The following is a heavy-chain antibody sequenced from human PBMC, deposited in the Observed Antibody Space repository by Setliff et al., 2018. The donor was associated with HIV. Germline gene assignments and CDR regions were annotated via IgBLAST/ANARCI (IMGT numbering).Heavy chain of an antibody. Sequence: SETLSLTCTVSGGSISSGSYYWSWIRQPAGKGLDWVGHIFTSGSTNYNPSLKSRVTISVDTSKNLFSLKLSPVTAADTGVYYCARMRLDGGYSYDYWGQGTLVTVSS. CDR1: GGSISSGSYY. V-gene: IGHV4-61*09. CDR2: IFTSGST. J-gene: IGHJ4*02. CDR3: ARMRLDGGYSYDY. D-gene: IGHD5-12*01.